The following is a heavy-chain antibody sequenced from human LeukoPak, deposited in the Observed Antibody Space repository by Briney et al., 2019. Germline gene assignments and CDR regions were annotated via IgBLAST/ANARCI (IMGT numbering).Heavy chain of an antibody. J-gene: IGHJ4*02. Sequence: SGGSLRLSCAVSGFSVGRNYVSWVRQAPGKGLEWVSAIYSGGNTYYADSVKGRFTVSRDNSKNVVYLLMISLRAKDTAVYYCAREEADGYVYWGQGTLVTVSS. V-gene: IGHV3-53*01. D-gene: IGHD3-16*01. CDR2: IYSGGNT. CDR3: AREEADGYVY. CDR1: GFSVGRNY.